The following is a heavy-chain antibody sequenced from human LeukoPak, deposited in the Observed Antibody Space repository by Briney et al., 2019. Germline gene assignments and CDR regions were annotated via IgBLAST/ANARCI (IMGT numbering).Heavy chain of an antibody. Sequence: GGSLRLSCTASGFTFLSYAMAWVRQVPGEGLQWVSDISPDGGRTHYADSVKGRFTISRDNSKKSLYLQMNSLKGEDTAVYFCARGGTYDIWGQGTRVTVSS. CDR3: ARGGTYDI. CDR2: ISPDGGRT. CDR1: GFTFLSYA. V-gene: IGHV3-23*01. J-gene: IGHJ3*02.